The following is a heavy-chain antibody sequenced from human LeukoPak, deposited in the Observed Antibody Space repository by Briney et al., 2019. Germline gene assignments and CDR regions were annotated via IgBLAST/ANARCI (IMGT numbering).Heavy chain of an antibody. Sequence: GRSLRLSCTGSGFSFGDYPMSWVRQAPGKGLEWLGFITSKGYGETVEYAASVRGRFTISRDDSNSTAYLQLNNLQTDDTAVYYCLRALAATVGQWYFDYSGQGTLVTVSS. J-gene: IGHJ4*02. CDR3: LRALAATVGQWYFDY. V-gene: IGHV3-49*04. CDR1: GFSFGDYP. D-gene: IGHD6-19*01. CDR2: ITSKGYGETV.